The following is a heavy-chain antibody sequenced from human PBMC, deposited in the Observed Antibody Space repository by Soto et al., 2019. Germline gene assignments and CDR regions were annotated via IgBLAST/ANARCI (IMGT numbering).Heavy chain of an antibody. D-gene: IGHD3-16*02. Sequence: QVQLVQSGAEVKKPGSSVKVSCKASGGTFSSYAISWVRQAPGQGLEWMGGIIPIFGTANYAQKFQGRVTITADESPSTAYMELSSLRSEDTAVYYCARERRDYDYVWGSYRYFINLDYWGQGTLVTVSS. CDR2: IIPIFGTA. CDR3: ARERRDYDYVWGSYRYFINLDY. CDR1: GGTFSSYA. J-gene: IGHJ4*02. V-gene: IGHV1-69*01.